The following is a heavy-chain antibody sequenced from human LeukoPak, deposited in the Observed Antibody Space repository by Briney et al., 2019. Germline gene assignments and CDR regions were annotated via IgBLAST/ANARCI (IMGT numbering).Heavy chain of an antibody. J-gene: IGHJ4*02. D-gene: IGHD3-10*01. V-gene: IGHV4-61*02. Sequence: SETLSLTCTVSGGSISSGSYYWSWIRQPAGKGLEWIGRIYTSGSTNYNPSLKSRVTISVDTSKNPFSLKLSSVTAADTAVYYCASELAGIFDYWGQGTLVTVSS. CDR3: ASELAGIFDY. CDR1: GGSISSGSYY. CDR2: IYTSGST.